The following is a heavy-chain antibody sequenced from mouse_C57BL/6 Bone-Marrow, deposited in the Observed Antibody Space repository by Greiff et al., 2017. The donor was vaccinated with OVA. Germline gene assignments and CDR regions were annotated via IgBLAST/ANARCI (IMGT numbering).Heavy chain of an antibody. Sequence: QVQLQQSGAELVKPGASVKISCKASGYAFSSYWMNWVKQRPGKGLEWIGQIYPGDGDTNYNGKFKGKATLTADKSSSTAYMQLSSLTSEDSAVYFCARGKTGTFRYFDVWGTGTTVTVSS. J-gene: IGHJ1*03. D-gene: IGHD4-1*01. CDR2: IYPGDGDT. V-gene: IGHV1-80*01. CDR3: ARGKTGTFRYFDV. CDR1: GYAFSSYW.